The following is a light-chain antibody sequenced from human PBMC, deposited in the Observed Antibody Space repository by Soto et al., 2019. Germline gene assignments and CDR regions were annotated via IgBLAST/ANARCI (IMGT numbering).Light chain of an antibody. CDR1: NTDVGGYNY. Sequence: QSALTQPDSVSGSPGQSITISCSGTNTDVGGYNYVSWYQQYPGKAPKLIIYGVSNRPSGVSNRFSGSKSGNTASLTISGLQAEDEGDYYCSSYSDNSTYVFATGTKVTVL. CDR3: SSYSDNSTYV. V-gene: IGLV2-14*03. CDR2: GVS. J-gene: IGLJ1*01.